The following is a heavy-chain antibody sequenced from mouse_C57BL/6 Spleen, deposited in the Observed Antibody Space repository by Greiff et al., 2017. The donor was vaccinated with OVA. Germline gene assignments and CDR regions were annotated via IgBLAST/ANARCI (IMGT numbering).Heavy chain of an antibody. D-gene: IGHD4-1*01. CDR3: ARSRDWDPFDY. CDR1: GYAFSSYW. J-gene: IGHJ2*01. Sequence: VQLQESGAELVKPGASVKISCKASGYAFSSYWMNWVKQRPGKGLEWIGQIYPGDGDTNYNGKFKGKATLTADKSSSTAYMQLSSLTSEDSAVYFCARSRDWDPFDYWGQGTTLTVSS. V-gene: IGHV1-80*01. CDR2: IYPGDGDT.